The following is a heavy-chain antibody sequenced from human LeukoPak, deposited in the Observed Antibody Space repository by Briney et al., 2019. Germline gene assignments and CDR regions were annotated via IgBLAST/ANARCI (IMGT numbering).Heavy chain of an antibody. Sequence: SETLSLTCTVSGGSISSSSYYWGWIRQPPGKGLEWIGSIYYSGSTYYNPSLKSRVTISVDTSKNQFSLKLSSVTAADTALYYCARARGDVTVTTEGEFDYWGQGTLVTVSS. CDR2: IYYSGST. CDR3: ARARGDVTVTTEGEFDY. V-gene: IGHV4-39*07. J-gene: IGHJ4*02. CDR1: GGSISSSSYY. D-gene: IGHD4-17*01.